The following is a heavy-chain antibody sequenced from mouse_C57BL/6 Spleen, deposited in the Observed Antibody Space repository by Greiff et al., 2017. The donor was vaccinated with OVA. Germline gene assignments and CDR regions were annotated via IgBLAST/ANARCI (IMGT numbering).Heavy chain of an antibody. CDR2: ISYSGST. J-gene: IGHJ1*03. D-gene: IGHD1-1*01. CDR3: ARGDGTVVEGYFDV. CDR1: GYSITSGYD. Sequence: VQLKESGPGMVKPSQSLSLTCTVTGYSITSGYDWHWIRHFPGNKLEWMGYISYSGSTNYNPSLKSRTSITHDTSKNHFFLKLNSVTTEDTATYYCARGDGTVVEGYFDVWGTGTTVTVSS. V-gene: IGHV3-1*01.